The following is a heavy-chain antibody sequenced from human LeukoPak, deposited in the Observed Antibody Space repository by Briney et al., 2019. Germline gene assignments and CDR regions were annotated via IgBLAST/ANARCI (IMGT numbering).Heavy chain of an antibody. CDR1: GGSISSSSYS. J-gene: IGHJ4*02. V-gene: IGHV4-39*01. CDR2: IYYSGST. D-gene: IGHD5-24*01. Sequence: PSETLSLTCTVSGGSISSSSYSWGWIRQPPGKGLEWIGSIYYSGSTYYNPSLKSRVTISVDTSKNQFSLKLSSVTAADTAVYYCARLGGDGYNYTPFFDYWGQGTLVTVSS. CDR3: ARLGGDGYNYTPFFDY.